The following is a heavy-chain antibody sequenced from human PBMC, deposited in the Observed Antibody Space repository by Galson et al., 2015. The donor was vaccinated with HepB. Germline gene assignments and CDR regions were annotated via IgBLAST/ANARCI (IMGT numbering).Heavy chain of an antibody. CDR3: ARAMDYYGSGSYWGY. D-gene: IGHD3-10*01. CDR1: GFTFSSYS. J-gene: IGHJ4*02. V-gene: IGHV3-21*01. Sequence: LRLSCAASGFTFSSYSMNWVRQAPGKGLEWVSSISSSSSYIYYADSVKGRFTISRDNAKNSLYLQMNSLRAEDTAVYYCARAMDYYGSGSYWGYWGQGTLVTVSS. CDR2: ISSSSSYI.